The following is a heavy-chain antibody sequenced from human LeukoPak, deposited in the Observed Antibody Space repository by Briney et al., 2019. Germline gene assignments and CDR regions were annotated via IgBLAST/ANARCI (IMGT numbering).Heavy chain of an antibody. V-gene: IGHV3-15*01. J-gene: IGHJ4*02. Sequence: GGSLRLSCAASGFTFSNAWMSWVRQAPGKGLEWVGRIKRKTDGGTTDYAAPVKGRFTILRDDSRNTLYLQMNSLKTEDTAVYYCTTGNSYWGQGTLVTVSS. CDR3: TTGNSY. CDR1: GFTFSNAW. CDR2: IKRKTDGGTT.